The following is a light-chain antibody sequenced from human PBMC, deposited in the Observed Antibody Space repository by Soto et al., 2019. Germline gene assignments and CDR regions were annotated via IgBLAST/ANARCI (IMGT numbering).Light chain of an antibody. J-gene: IGLJ2*01. CDR3: QVWHSLAGV. CDR1: NIEIKS. CDR2: DDN. Sequence: SYELTQPPAVSVAPGQTANITCGGNNIEIKSVQWYQQKPGQAPVLVVYDDNDRPSGVPERYSGSSSGNTASLTISRVEAGDEAADYCQVWHSLAGVFGGGIKLTVL. V-gene: IGLV3-21*02.